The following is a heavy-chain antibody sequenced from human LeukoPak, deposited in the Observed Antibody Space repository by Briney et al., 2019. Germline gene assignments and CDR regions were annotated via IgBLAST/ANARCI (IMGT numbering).Heavy chain of an antibody. CDR3: ARCLGKGRSGWFDY. CDR2: MNPNSGNT. J-gene: IGHJ4*02. CDR1: GYTFTSYD. Sequence: ASVKVSCKASGYTFTSYDINWVRQATGQGLEWMGWMNPNSGNTGYAQKFQGRVTMTRDTSISTAYMELSRLRSDDTAVYYCARCLGKGRSGWFDYWGQGTLVTVSS. V-gene: IGHV1-8*01. D-gene: IGHD6-19*01.